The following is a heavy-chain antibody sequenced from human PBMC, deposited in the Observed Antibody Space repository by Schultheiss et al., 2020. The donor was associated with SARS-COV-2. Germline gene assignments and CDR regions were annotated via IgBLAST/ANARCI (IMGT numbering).Heavy chain of an antibody. CDR2: ITGSGGST. CDR1: GFTFSSYA. CDR3: ARDHISVGSVDF. J-gene: IGHJ4*02. Sequence: GGSLRLSCAASGFTFSSYAMNWVRQAPGKGLEWVSGITGSGGSTYYADSVKGRFTISRDNSKNVLYLQMNSLRAEDTAIYSCARDHISVGSVDFWGQGTLVTVSS. V-gene: IGHV3-23*01. D-gene: IGHD6-19*01.